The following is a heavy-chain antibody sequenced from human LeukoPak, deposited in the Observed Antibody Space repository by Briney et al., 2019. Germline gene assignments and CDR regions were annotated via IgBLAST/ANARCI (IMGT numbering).Heavy chain of an antibody. J-gene: IGHJ6*03. Sequence: GASVTVSCKASGYTFTSYGISWVRQAPGQGLEWMGWISAYNGNTNYAQKLQGRVTMTTDTSTSTAYMELRSLRSDDTAVYYCASSAVTGYYYYYYMDVWGKGTTVTVSS. CDR1: GYTFTSYG. D-gene: IGHD6-19*01. CDR3: ASSAVTGYYYYYYMDV. V-gene: IGHV1-18*01. CDR2: ISAYNGNT.